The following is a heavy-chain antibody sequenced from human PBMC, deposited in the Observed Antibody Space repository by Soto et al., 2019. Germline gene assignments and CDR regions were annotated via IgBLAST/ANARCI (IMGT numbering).Heavy chain of an antibody. J-gene: IGHJ4*02. V-gene: IGHV1-18*04. Sequence: ASVKVSCKASGYTFTSDGISWVRQAPGQGLEWMGWISAYNGNTNYAQKLQGRVTMTTDTSTSTAYMELRSLRSDDTAVYYCDRGGLTGYYKVVGYWGQGTLVTVSS. CDR3: DRGGLTGYYKVVGY. CDR1: GYTFTSDG. D-gene: IGHD3-9*01. CDR2: ISAYNGNT.